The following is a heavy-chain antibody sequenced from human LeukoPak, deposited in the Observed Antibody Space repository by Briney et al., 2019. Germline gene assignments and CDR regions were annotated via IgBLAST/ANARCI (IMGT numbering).Heavy chain of an antibody. CDR1: GFNFSSHW. V-gene: IGHV3-74*03. J-gene: IGHJ6*04. CDR3: VRGREVRGRSMDV. D-gene: IGHD3-10*01. CDR2: LRSSGNGT. Sequence: GGSLRLSCAASGFNFSSHWMHWVRQAPGNALVWVSRLRSSGNGTTYADSVKGRFTISRDNAKNTLFLQMNSLRIEDTAVYYCVRGREVRGRSMDVWGKGTTVIVSP.